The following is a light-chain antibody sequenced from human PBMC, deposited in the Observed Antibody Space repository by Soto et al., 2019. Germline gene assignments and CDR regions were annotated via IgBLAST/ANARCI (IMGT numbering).Light chain of an antibody. CDR2: GAS. CDR1: QSVTNDY. CDR3: QQYGSSPPT. Sequence: EIVLTQSPGTLSLSPGERATLSCRASQSVTNDYVAWYQRKPGQAPRLLIYGASYRATDIPRRFSGSGSGTDFTLTITRLEPEDFAVYCCQQYGSSPPTFGQGTKVEIK. V-gene: IGKV3-20*01. J-gene: IGKJ1*01.